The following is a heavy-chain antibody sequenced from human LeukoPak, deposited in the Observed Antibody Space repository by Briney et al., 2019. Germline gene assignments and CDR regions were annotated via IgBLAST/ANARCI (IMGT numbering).Heavy chain of an antibody. Sequence: SETLSLTCTVSGGSISSYYWSWIRQPAGKGLEWIGRIYTSGSTNYNPSLKSRVTMSVDTSKNQFSLKLSSVTAADTAVYYCARDLGVAAAGRGWFDPWGQGTQVIVSP. CDR1: GGSISSYY. CDR2: IYTSGST. CDR3: ARDLGVAAAGRGWFDP. D-gene: IGHD6-13*01. V-gene: IGHV4-4*07. J-gene: IGHJ5*02.